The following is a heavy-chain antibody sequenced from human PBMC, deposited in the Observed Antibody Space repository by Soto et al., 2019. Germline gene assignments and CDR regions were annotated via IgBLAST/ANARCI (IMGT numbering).Heavy chain of an antibody. CDR3: ARGGKQYCSGGSCYSGEGDYYYYGMDV. D-gene: IGHD2-15*01. CDR2: INPNSGGT. CDR1: GYTFTGYY. V-gene: IGHV1-2*02. Sequence: GASVKVSCKASGYTFTGYYMHWVRQAPGQGLEWMGWINPNSGGTNYAQKFQGRVTMTRDTSISTAYMELSRLRSDDTAVYYCARGGKQYCSGGSCYSGEGDYYYYGMDVWGQGTTVTVSS. J-gene: IGHJ6*02.